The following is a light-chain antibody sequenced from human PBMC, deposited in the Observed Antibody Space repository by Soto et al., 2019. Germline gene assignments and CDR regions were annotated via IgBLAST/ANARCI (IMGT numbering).Light chain of an antibody. J-gene: IGKJ2*01. V-gene: IGKV4-1*01. Sequence: DIVMTQSPDSLAVSLGERATINCKSSQSVLYSSNNKNYLAWYQQRPGQPPKLLIYWASTRESGAPDRFSVSGSGTDFTLTISSLQAEDVAVYYCQQYESTPPTFCQGTKLEIK. CDR1: QSVLYSSNNKNY. CDR2: WAS. CDR3: QQYESTPPT.